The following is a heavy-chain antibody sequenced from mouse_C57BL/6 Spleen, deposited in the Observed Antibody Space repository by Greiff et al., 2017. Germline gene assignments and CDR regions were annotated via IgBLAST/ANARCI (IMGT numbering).Heavy chain of an antibody. CDR3: ARGPRCYGSANWDSY. V-gene: IGHV1-81*01. Sequence: QVQLQQSGAELARPGASVKLSCKASGYTFTSYGISWVKQRTGQGLEWIGEIYPRSGNTYYNEKFKGKATLTADKSSSTAYMELRSLTSEDSAVYFCARGPRCYGSANWDSYRGQGTTLTVAS. CDR2: IYPRSGNT. J-gene: IGHJ2*01. CDR1: GYTFTSYG. D-gene: IGHD4-1*01.